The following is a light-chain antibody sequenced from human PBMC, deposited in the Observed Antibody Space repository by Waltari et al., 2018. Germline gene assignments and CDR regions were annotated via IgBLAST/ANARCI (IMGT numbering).Light chain of an antibody. CDR2: GAS. CDR3: QQLNSYLP. CDR1: QVIANF. V-gene: IGKV1-9*01. Sequence: QLTQSPSSLSASVGDRVTITCRASQVIANFLAWYQQKPGQAPKLLIYGASTLQTGVPSRFSGSGFGTDFSLTISSLQPEDFATDYGQQLNSYLPFGGGTKVEIK. J-gene: IGKJ4*01.